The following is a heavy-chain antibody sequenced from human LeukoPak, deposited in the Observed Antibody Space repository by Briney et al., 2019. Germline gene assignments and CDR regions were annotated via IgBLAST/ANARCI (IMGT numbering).Heavy chain of an antibody. J-gene: IGHJ3*02. CDR2: IYYSGST. V-gene: IGHV4-39*07. D-gene: IGHD4-23*01. CDR3: ARDEGGNDAFDI. Sequence: PSETLSLTCTVSGGSISSSSYYWGWIRQPPGKGLEWIGSIYYSGSTYYNPSLKSRVTISVDTSKNQFSLKLSSVTAADTAVYYCARDEGGNDAFDIWGQGTMVTVSS. CDR1: GGSISSSSYY.